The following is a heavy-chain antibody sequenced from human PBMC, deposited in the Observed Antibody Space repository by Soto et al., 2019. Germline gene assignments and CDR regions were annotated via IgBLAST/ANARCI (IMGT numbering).Heavy chain of an antibody. D-gene: IGHD3-16*01. Sequence: EVQLLESGGGLVQPGGSLRLSCAASGFTFSSYAMSWVRQAPGKGLEWVSAISGSGSGGSTYYAHSVKGRFTISRDNSKNTLYLQMNSLRVDDTAVYYCAKDYQLGTFRYDYWGQGTLVTVSS. V-gene: IGHV3-23*01. CDR2: ISGSGSGGST. CDR3: AKDYQLGTFRYDY. J-gene: IGHJ4*02. CDR1: GFTFSSYA.